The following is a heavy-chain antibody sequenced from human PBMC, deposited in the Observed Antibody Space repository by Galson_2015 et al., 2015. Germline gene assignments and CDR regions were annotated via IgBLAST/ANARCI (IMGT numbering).Heavy chain of an antibody. J-gene: IGHJ6*02. CDR2: TYYRSKWYN. D-gene: IGHD2-2*01. Sequence: CAISGDSVSSNSAAWNWIRQSPSRGLEWLGRTYYRSKWYNDYAVSVKSRITINPDTSKNQFSLQLNSVTPEDTAVYYCARDSGYRGYCSSTSCSVTYYYYGMDVWGQGTTVTVPS. V-gene: IGHV6-1*01. CDR1: GDSVSSNSAA. CDR3: ARDSGYRGYCSSTSCSVTYYYYGMDV.